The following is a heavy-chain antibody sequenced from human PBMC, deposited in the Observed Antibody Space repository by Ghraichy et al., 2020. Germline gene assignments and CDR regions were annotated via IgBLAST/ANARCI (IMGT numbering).Heavy chain of an antibody. CDR1: GFTFSDQSSGYN. D-gene: IGHD4-17*01. Sequence: GESLNISCAASGFTFSDQSSGYNMHWVRQAPGKGLEWISYISSSSGTIYYADSVKGRFTVSRDNAKSSLYLQMNSLRDDDTAVYYCATDYAAYVGANNFDVWGQGTTVTVSS. CDR3: ATDYAAYVGANNFDV. V-gene: IGHV3-48*02. J-gene: IGHJ3*01. CDR2: ISSSSGTI.